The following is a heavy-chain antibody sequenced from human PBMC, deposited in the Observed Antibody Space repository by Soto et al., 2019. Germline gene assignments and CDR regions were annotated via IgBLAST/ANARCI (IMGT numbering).Heavy chain of an antibody. CDR3: ASPRQGNYDFLSGYYALDY. CDR1: GGSFSGYY. CDR2: MFYSGPP. D-gene: IGHD3-3*01. Sequence: SETLSLTCTVYGGSFSGYYWSWIRQAPGKGLEYIGHMFYSGPPNLSPSLKSRVAMSVDMSKNQFSLRLISVTAADTAVYYCASPRQGNYDFLSGYYALDYWSQGTLVTVSS. J-gene: IGHJ4*02. V-gene: IGHV4-59*01.